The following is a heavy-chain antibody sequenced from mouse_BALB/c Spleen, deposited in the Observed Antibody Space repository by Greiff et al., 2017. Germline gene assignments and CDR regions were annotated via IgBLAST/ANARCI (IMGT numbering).Heavy chain of an antibody. V-gene: IGHV1-69*02. CDR1: GYTFTSYW. Sequence: VQLQQPGAELVKPGASVKLSCKASGYTFTSYWMHWVKQRPGQGLEWIGEIDPSDSYTNYNQKFKGKATLTVDKSSSTAYMQLSSLTSEDSAVYYCARYGNYENYWGQGTTLTVSS. CDR3: ARYGNYENY. CDR2: IDPSDSYT. J-gene: IGHJ2*01. D-gene: IGHD2-1*01.